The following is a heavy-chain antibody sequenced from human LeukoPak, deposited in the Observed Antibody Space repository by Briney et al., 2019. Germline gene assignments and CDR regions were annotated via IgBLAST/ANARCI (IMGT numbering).Heavy chain of an antibody. V-gene: IGHV3-23*01. J-gene: IGHJ2*01. CDR3: AKEEDSSGYPDWYFDL. CDR1: GFTFSSYA. D-gene: IGHD3-22*01. Sequence: PGGSLRLSCAASGFTFSSYAMSWVRQAPGKGLEWVSAISGSGGSTYYADSVKGRFTISRDNSKNTLYLQMNSLRAEDTAVYYCAKEEDSSGYPDWYFDLWGRGTLVTVSS. CDR2: ISGSGGST.